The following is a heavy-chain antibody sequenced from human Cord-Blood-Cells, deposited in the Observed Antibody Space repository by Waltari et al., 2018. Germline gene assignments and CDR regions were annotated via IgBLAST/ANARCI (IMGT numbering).Heavy chain of an antibody. J-gene: IGHJ3*02. V-gene: IGHV1-2*02. D-gene: IGHD3-9*01. CDR1: GYTFTGYY. CDR2: NNPNSGGT. Sequence: QVQMVQSGAEVKKPGASVKVSCKASGYTFTGYYMHWVRQAPGQGLEWMGWNNPNSGGTNYAQKFQCRVTMTMDTSISTAYMELSSLRSDDTAVYYCVRLLLTGDDAFDIWGQGTMVTVSS. CDR3: VRLLLTGDDAFDI.